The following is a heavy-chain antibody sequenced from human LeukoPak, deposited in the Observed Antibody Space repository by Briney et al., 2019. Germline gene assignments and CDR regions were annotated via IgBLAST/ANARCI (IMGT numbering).Heavy chain of an antibody. D-gene: IGHD3-22*01. CDR1: GFTFSGYS. V-gene: IGHV3-33*07. Sequence: GGSLRLSCTASGFTFSGYSMYWIRQAPGKGLEWVAVIWYDGSNKYYADSVKGRFTISRDNSKNTLYLQMNSLRAEDTAVYYCARGLFGSGYYYYFDYWGQGTLVTVSS. J-gene: IGHJ4*02. CDR3: ARGLFGSGYYYYFDY. CDR2: IWYDGSNK.